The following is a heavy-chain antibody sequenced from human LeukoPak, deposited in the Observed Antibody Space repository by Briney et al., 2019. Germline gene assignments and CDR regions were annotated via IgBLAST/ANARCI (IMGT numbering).Heavy chain of an antibody. CDR2: VNPNSGNT. CDR1: GCTFTSYD. CDR3: ARGTRRESPWLWFRVLMSKWFDP. V-gene: IGHV1-8*01. D-gene: IGHD3-10*01. J-gene: IGHJ5*02. Sequence: ASVKVSCKASGCTFTSYDINWVRQATGQGLEWMGWVNPNSGNTGYAQKFQGRVTMTRNTSISTAYMELSSLRSGDTAVYYCARGTRRESPWLWFRVLMSKWFDPWGQGTLVTVSS.